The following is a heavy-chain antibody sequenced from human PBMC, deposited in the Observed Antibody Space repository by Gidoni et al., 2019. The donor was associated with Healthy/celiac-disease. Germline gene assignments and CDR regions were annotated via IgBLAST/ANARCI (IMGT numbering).Heavy chain of an antibody. Sequence: QVQLQESGPGLVKPSQTLSLTCTVSGGSISRGDYYWSWIRQPPGKGLEWIGYIYYRGTTYYNPSLKSRVTISVDTSKNQFSMKLRSVTAADTAVYYCAREVTRFLEWMGAFDIWGQGTMVTVSS. CDR2: IYYRGTT. V-gene: IGHV4-30-4*01. J-gene: IGHJ3*02. CDR3: AREVTRFLEWMGAFDI. D-gene: IGHD3-3*01. CDR1: GGSISRGDYY.